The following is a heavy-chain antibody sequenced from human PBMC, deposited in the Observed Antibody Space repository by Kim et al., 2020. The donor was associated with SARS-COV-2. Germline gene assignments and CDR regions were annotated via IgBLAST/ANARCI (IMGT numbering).Heavy chain of an antibody. CDR3: ARLYGSISSVDS. Sequence: ASVKVSCKASGYSFSDFYVHWVRQAPGEGLEWMGWINPKTGDTYFAQTFQGRVTMTSDTSISTAYMELNNLESGDTAVYFCARLYGSISSVDSWGQGTLVTISS. J-gene: IGHJ4*02. CDR1: GYSFSDFY. D-gene: IGHD3-3*02. CDR2: INPKTGDT. V-gene: IGHV1-2*02.